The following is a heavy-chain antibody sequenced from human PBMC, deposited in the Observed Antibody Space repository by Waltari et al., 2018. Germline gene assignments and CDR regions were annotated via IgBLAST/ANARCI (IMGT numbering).Heavy chain of an antibody. V-gene: IGHV3-30*02. CDR1: GFTFSSYG. CDR2: IRYDGSNK. Sequence: QVQLVESGGGVVQPGGSLRLSCAASGFTFSSYGMHLVRQAPGKGLEWVAFIRYDGSNKYYADSVKGRFTISRDNSKNTLYLQMNSLRAEDTAVYYCAKERTGDHDAFDIWGQGTMVTVSS. D-gene: IGHD7-27*01. J-gene: IGHJ3*02. CDR3: AKERTGDHDAFDI.